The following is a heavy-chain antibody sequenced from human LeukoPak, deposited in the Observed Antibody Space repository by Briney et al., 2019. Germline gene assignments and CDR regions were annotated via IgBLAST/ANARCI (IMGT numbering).Heavy chain of an antibody. CDR3: ASPKPESRLGELSPPLDY. J-gene: IGHJ4*02. CDR2: LYHGGST. D-gene: IGHD3-16*02. Sequence: GGSLRLSCVGSGVIVRSNYMTWVRQAPGKGLEWVSILYHGGSTYYADSVKGRFSISRDTSKNTLYLQMNSLRVEDTAVYYCASPKPESRLGELSPPLDYWGQGTLVTVSS. CDR1: GVIVRSNY. V-gene: IGHV3-66*01.